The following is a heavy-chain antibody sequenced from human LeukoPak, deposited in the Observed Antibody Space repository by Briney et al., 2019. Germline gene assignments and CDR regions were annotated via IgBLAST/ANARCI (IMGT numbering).Heavy chain of an antibody. CDR2: IWYDGSNK. CDR1: GFTFSSYG. V-gene: IGHV3-33*01. Sequence: GGSLRLSCAASGFTFSSYGMHWVRQVPGKGLEWVAVIWYDGSNKYYADSVKGRFTISRDNSKNTLYLQMNSLRAEDTAVYYCARVGSSWYGDYWGQGTLVTVSS. CDR3: ARVGSSWYGDY. D-gene: IGHD6-13*01. J-gene: IGHJ4*02.